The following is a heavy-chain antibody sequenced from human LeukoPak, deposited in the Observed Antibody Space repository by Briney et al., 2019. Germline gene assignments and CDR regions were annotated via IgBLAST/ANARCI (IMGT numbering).Heavy chain of an antibody. CDR3: ARKKVEVVATYDY. CDR2: INPYSGGA. Sequence: ASVKVSCKSSGYTFTGYYIHWVRQAPGQGLEWMGWINPYSGGATYAQQFQGRVTMTRDTSISTDYMELSSLTSDDTAVYYCARKKVEVVATYDYWGQGTLVTVSS. V-gene: IGHV1-2*02. CDR1: GYTFTGYY. J-gene: IGHJ4*02. D-gene: IGHD5-12*01.